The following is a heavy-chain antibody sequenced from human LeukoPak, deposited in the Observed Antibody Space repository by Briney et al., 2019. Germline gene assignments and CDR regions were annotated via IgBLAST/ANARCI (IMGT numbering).Heavy chain of an antibody. CDR2: MNPNSDNI. Sequence: ASVKVSCKASGYTFTNYDINWVRQATGQGLEWMGWMNPNSDNIGYAQKYQRRVTMTRDTSISSAYMVLSSLRSDDTAVYFCARGNYDGYYFDSWGQGTLVTVFS. D-gene: IGHD4-23*01. CDR3: ARGNYDGYYFDS. CDR1: GYTFTNYD. J-gene: IGHJ4*02. V-gene: IGHV1-8*01.